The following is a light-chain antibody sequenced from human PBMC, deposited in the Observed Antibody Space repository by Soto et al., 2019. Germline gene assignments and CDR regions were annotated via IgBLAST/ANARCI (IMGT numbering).Light chain of an antibody. Sequence: DIQMTQSTSSLSASVGDRVTITCRASQSIGGYLTWYQQLPGKAPKLLIFAASGLQSGVPSRFSGSGSGTDFTLTISSLHPEDFATYYCQQSYSSPITFGQGTRLEIK. CDR2: AAS. CDR3: QQSYSSPIT. J-gene: IGKJ5*01. CDR1: QSIGGY. V-gene: IGKV1-39*01.